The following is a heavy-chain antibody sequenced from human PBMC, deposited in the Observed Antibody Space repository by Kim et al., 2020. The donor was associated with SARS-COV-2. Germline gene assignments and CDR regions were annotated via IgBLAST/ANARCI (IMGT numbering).Heavy chain of an antibody. J-gene: IGHJ4*02. CDR3: VRGYAGGPFDL. V-gene: IGHV3-20*01. D-gene: IGHD3-16*01. CDR2: INRNSDST. CDR1: GFTFDDYG. Sequence: GGSLRLSCAASGFTFDDYGMSWVRQAPGKGLEWVSGINRNSDSTGYADSAKGRFTISRDNAKNSLFLQMNSPRAEDTALYHCVRGYAGGPFDLWGQGTLVAVSS.